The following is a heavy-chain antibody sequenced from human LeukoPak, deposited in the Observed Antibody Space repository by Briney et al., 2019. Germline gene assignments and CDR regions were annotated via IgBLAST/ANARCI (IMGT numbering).Heavy chain of an antibody. CDR3: ARGRLLRLTCFFDS. J-gene: IGHJ4*02. CDR1: GFTFSNYE. CDR2: ISRGGDTI. D-gene: IGHD1-26*01. Sequence: PGGSLRLSCAASGFTFSNYEMHWLRQAPGEGLEWFSYISRGGDTIYYAYSVKGRFTISSDSANNSLYLQMNNLRAEDTAVYYCARGRLLRLTCFFDSWGQGTLVTVSS. V-gene: IGHV3-48*03.